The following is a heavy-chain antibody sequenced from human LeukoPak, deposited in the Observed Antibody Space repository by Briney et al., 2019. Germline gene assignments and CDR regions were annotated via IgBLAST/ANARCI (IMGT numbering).Heavy chain of an antibody. V-gene: IGHV1-18*01. D-gene: IGHD5-24*01. CDR3: ARQMSRTGWFDP. J-gene: IGHJ5*02. CDR1: EGTLSSYA. Sequence: ASLKVSCKASEGTLSSYAISRVRQAPGQGLEWMGWISAYNGNTNYAQKLQGRVTMTTDTSTSTAYMELRSLRSDDTAVYYCARQMSRTGWFDPWGQGTLVTVSS. CDR2: ISAYNGNT.